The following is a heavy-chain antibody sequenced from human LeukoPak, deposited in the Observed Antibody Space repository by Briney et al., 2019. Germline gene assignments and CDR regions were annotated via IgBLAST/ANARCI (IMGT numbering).Heavy chain of an antibody. J-gene: IGHJ4*02. V-gene: IGHV4-34*01. D-gene: IGHD5-12*01. CDR1: GGSFSGYY. CDR3: ARDSSGGYGFIDY. CDR2: INHSGST. Sequence: SETLSLTCAVYGGSFSGYYWSWIRQPPGKGLEWIGEINHSGSTNYNPSLKSRVTISVDTSKNQFTLKLNSVTAADTAVYYCARDSSGGYGFIDYWGQGSLVTVSS.